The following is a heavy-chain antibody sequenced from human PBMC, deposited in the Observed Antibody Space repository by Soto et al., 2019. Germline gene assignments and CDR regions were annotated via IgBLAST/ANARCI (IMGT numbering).Heavy chain of an antibody. D-gene: IGHD1-26*01. CDR1: GFTFSTYW. V-gene: IGHV3-74*01. CDR2: INSDGSRT. J-gene: IGHJ5*02. Sequence: EVQLVESGGGLGQPGGSLRLSCAASGFTFSTYWMHWVRQAPGKGLVWVSRINSDGSRTNYADSVKGRFTTFRDNAKNTVYLQLNSLTAEDTAVYYGATVAAGSYDWFDPWGQGTLVTVSS. CDR3: ATVAAGSYDWFDP.